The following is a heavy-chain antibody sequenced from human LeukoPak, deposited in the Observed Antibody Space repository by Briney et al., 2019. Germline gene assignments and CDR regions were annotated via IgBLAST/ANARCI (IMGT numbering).Heavy chain of an antibody. D-gene: IGHD3-22*01. CDR1: GFTFSNYE. CDR2: ITSSGHII. J-gene: IGHJ4*02. V-gene: IGHV3-48*03. Sequence: GGSLRLSCAASGFTFSNYEMNWVRQAPGKGLEWVSYITSSGHIIYYADSVKSQFTISRDNAKNSLYLQMNSLRAEDTAVYYCAREVDHFDSSGNYPDVFDYWGQGTLVTVSS. CDR3: AREVDHFDSSGNYPDVFDY.